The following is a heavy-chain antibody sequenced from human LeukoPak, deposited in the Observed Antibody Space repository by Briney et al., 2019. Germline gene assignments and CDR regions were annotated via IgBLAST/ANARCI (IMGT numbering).Heavy chain of an antibody. CDR1: GFTFTNYW. CDR2: INEDGSKK. V-gene: IGHV3-7*01. J-gene: IGHJ5*02. Sequence: GGSLRLSCAASGFTFTNYWMIWVRQAPGKGLEWVANINEDGSKKYYVGSVEGRFTISRDNAKNSVFLQMKSLRAEDTAMYYCESRSYSSSSSWGQGTLVTVSS. CDR3: ESRSYSSSSS. D-gene: IGHD6-6*01.